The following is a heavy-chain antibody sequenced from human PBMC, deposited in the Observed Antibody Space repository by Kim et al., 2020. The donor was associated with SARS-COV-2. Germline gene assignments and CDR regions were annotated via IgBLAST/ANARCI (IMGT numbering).Heavy chain of an antibody. V-gene: IGHV3-23*01. CDR3: AKDPHYYGSGSPTYYGMDV. D-gene: IGHD3-10*01. Sequence: GGSLRLSCAASGFTFSSYAMSWVRQAPGKGLEWVSAISGSGGSTYYADSVKGRFTISRDNSKNTLYLQMNSLRAEDTAVYYCAKDPHYYGSGSPTYYGMDVWGQGTTVTVSS. J-gene: IGHJ6*02. CDR2: ISGSGGST. CDR1: GFTFSSYA.